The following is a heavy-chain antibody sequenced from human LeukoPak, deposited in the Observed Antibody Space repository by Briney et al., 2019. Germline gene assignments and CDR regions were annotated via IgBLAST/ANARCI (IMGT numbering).Heavy chain of an antibody. CDR2: IYYSGST. Sequence: SETLSLTCTVSGGSISSYYWTWIRQPPGKGLEWIGYIYYSGSTNYNPSLKSRATISIDTSKNQFALKLSSVTAADTAVYCCARALRDSYGHAFDIWGQGTMVTVSS. CDR1: GGSISSYY. CDR3: ARALRDSYGHAFDI. D-gene: IGHD5-18*01. V-gene: IGHV4-59*01. J-gene: IGHJ3*02.